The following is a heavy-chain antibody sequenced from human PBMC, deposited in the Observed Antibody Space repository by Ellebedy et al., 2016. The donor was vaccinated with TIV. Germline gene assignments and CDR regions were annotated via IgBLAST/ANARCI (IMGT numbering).Heavy chain of an antibody. CDR2: SSASGETT. CDR3: ARTHWGVGIAETGGSSGDH. D-gene: IGHD6-13*01. J-gene: IGHJ4*02. CDR1: GFTFKFYA. Sequence: PGGSLRLSCAASGFTFKFYAMSWVRQAPGKGLEWVSGSSASGETTYHADSVKGRFTISRDNSKNTLNLQMNSLRVEDTAVYYCARTHWGVGIAETGGSSGDHWGQGTLVTVSS. V-gene: IGHV3-23*01.